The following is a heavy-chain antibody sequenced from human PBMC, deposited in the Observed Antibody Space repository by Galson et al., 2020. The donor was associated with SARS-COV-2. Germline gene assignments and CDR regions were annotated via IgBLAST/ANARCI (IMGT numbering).Heavy chain of an antibody. Sequence: TGGSLRLSCAASEFTFSSYAMHWVRQAPGKGLEWVAVISYDGSNKYYADSVKGRFTISRDNSKNTLYLQMNSLRAEDTAVYYCARAPGDAFDIWGQGTMVTVSS. CDR3: ARAPGDAFDI. V-gene: IGHV3-30-3*01. CDR2: ISYDGSNK. J-gene: IGHJ3*02. CDR1: EFTFSSYA.